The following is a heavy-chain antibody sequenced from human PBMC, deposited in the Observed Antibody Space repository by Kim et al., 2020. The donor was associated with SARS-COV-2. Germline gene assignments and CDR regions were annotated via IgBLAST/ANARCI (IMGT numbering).Heavy chain of an antibody. D-gene: IGHD2-2*01. J-gene: IGHJ6*02. CDR1: GFTFSNAW. V-gene: IGHV3-15*01. CDR3: TTDPDIVVVPAAQNYYYYYGMDV. Sequence: GGSLRLSCAASGFTFSNAWMSWVRQAPGKGLEWVGRIKSKTDGGTTDYAAPVKGRFTISRDDSKNTLYLQMNSLKTEDKAVYYCTTDPDIVVVPAAQNYYYYYGMDVWGQGTTVTVSS. CDR2: IKSKTDGGTT.